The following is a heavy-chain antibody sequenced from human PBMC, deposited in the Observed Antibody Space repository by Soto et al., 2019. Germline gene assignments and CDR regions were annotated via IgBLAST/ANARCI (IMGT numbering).Heavy chain of an antibody. D-gene: IGHD2-15*01. Sequence: GGSLRLSCSASGFTFSSYAMHWVRQAPGKGLEYVSAISSNGGSTYYTDSVKGRFTISRDNSKNTLYLQMSSLRAEDTAVYYCVKDLWTSGGSGYTLKYKWFDPWGQGTMVTV. J-gene: IGHJ5*02. CDR2: ISSNGGST. V-gene: IGHV3-64D*06. CDR1: GFTFSSYA. CDR3: VKDLWTSGGSGYTLKYKWFDP.